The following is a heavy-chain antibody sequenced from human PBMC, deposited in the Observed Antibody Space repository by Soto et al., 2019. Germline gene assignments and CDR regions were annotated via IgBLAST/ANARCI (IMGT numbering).Heavy chain of an antibody. D-gene: IGHD3-22*01. CDR1: GITFSSYG. CDR3: AKDRDSSGYYRPGAFDY. CDR2: ISGSAGST. V-gene: IGHV3-23*01. J-gene: IGHJ4*02. Sequence: GGSLRLSCAASGITFSSYGMSWVRQAPGKGLEWVSVISGSAGSTDYADSVKGRFTISRDNSKNTLYLEMNSLRAEDTAVYYCAKDRDSSGYYRPGAFDYWGQGTLVTVSS.